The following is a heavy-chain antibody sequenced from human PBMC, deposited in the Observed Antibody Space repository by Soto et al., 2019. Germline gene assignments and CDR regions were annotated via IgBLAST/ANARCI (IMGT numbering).Heavy chain of an antibody. J-gene: IGHJ6*02. CDR3: ARGGYGMDD. CDR2: NKNKANSYTT. Sequence: EVQLVESGGGLVQPGGSLRLSCAASGFTFSDHYMDWVRQAPGKGLEWVGGNKNKANSYTTQYAASVKGRFNISRDDSQNSLYLQMNSLKAEDTALYYCARGGYGMDDWGLGTTVTVFS. D-gene: IGHD3-16*01. CDR1: GFTFSDHY. V-gene: IGHV3-72*01.